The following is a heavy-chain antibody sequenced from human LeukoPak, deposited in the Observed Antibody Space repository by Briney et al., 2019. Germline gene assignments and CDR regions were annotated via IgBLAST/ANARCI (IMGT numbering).Heavy chain of an antibody. CDR2: IYSDGVT. CDR3: ARDRAEGKTWVEFDP. V-gene: IGHV3-53*05. J-gene: IGHJ5*02. Sequence: RXXPGXXLAXXSLIYSDGVTQYADSVKGRFTISRDNSKNTLYLQMNSLRDEDTAVYFCARDRAEGKTWVEFDPWGQGTLVTVSS.